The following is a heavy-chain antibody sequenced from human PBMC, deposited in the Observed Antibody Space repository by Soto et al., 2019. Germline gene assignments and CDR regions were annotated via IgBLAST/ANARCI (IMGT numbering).Heavy chain of an antibody. V-gene: IGHV5-51*01. D-gene: IGHD6-13*01. Sequence: GESLKISCQGSGYSFTTHWITWVRQTPGKGLEWMGVIYPGDSDTRYSPSFQGQVAISADKSINTAYLQWSSLKASDTAMYYCARHSGVAEDGTDWGQGTLVTVSS. CDR3: ARHSGVAEDGTD. J-gene: IGHJ1*01. CDR1: GYSFTTHW. CDR2: IYPGDSDT.